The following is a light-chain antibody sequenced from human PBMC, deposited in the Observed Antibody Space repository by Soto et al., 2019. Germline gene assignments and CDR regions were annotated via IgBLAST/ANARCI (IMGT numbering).Light chain of an antibody. CDR1: SSDIGGYNY. J-gene: IGLJ7*01. Sequence: QSVLTQPASVSGSPGQSITISCTGTSSDIGGYNYVSWFQQHPGQAPKLIIYDVNNRPSGVSNRFSGSKSGTTASLAISGRQAEDEAEYFCSSYAGTNTLVLFGGGTQLTVL. V-gene: IGLV2-14*01. CDR3: SSYAGTNTLVL. CDR2: DVN.